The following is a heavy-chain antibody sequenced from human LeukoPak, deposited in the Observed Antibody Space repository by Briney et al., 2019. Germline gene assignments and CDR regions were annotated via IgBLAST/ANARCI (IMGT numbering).Heavy chain of an antibody. J-gene: IGHJ4*02. Sequence: SETLSLTCTVSGGSISSSSYYWGWIRQPPGKGLEWIGYIYYSGSTNYNPSLKSRVTISVDTSKNQFSLKLSSVTAADTAVYYCARVQYGDTGYYYFDYWGQGTLVTVSS. CDR2: IYYSGST. D-gene: IGHD4-17*01. CDR1: GGSISSSSYY. V-gene: IGHV4-61*05. CDR3: ARVQYGDTGYYYFDY.